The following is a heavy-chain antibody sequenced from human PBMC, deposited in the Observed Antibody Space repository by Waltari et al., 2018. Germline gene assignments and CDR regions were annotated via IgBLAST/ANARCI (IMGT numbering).Heavy chain of an antibody. D-gene: IGHD5-18*01. CDR2: TRGTTGST. V-gene: IGHV3-23*01. CDR3: ARVARVAPRTRVTWYFEF. Sequence: EVQLLESGGGFVHPGGSLKLSCATSVFTFNNYAMAWVRQAPGNGPDWVATRGTTGSTYYADSVNGRFSVSRDSSTNTLHLQMNGLRDEDTALYYCARVARVAPRTRVTWYFEFWGRGALVTVSS. CDR1: VFTFNNYA. J-gene: IGHJ4*01.